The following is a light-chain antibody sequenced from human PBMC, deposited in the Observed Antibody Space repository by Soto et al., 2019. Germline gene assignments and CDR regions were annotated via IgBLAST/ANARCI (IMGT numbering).Light chain of an antibody. CDR2: GDS. J-gene: IGLJ2*01. CDR1: SSNIGAGYD. CDR3: QSYDSSLSGVV. V-gene: IGLV1-40*01. Sequence: QLVLTQPPSVSGAPGQRVTISCTGSSSNIGAGYDVHWYQHLPGTAPKLLIYGDSNRPSGVPDRFSGSKSGTSASLAITGLQAEDGADYYCQSYDSSLSGVVFGGGTKVTVL.